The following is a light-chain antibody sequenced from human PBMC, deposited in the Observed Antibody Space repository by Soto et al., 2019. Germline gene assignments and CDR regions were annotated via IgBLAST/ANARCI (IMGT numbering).Light chain of an antibody. Sequence: QPVLTQSPSASASLGASVKLTCTLSSGHSRYAIAWHQQQPEKGPRFLMKVNSDGSHTKGDGIPDRFSGSSSGAERYLSISSLQSEDEGDYYCQTWGTGIQVFGAGTKLTVL. CDR2: VNSDGSH. J-gene: IGLJ1*01. CDR1: SGHSRYA. V-gene: IGLV4-69*01. CDR3: QTWGTGIQV.